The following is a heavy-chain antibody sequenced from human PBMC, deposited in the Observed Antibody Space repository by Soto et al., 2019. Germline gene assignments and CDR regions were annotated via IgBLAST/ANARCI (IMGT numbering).Heavy chain of an antibody. CDR1: GGSISSGGYY. CDR3: ARESLGWLAVDY. Sequence: QVQLQESGPGLVKPSQTLSLTCTVSGGSISSGGYYWSWIRQHPGKGLAWIGYIYYSGSTYYNPSLESRVTIAVDPSKNQFALKLSSVTAADTAVYYCARESLGWLAVDYWGQGTLVTVSS. CDR2: IYYSGST. J-gene: IGHJ4*02. D-gene: IGHD5-12*01. V-gene: IGHV4-31*03.